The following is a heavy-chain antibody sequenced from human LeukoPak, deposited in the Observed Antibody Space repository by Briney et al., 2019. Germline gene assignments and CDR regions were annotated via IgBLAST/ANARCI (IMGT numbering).Heavy chain of an antibody. D-gene: IGHD3-10*01. CDR3: ATVSGSGSYGPSSGMDV. CDR1: GYTLTELS. Sequence: ASVKVSCKVSGYTLTELSMHWVRQAPGKGLEWMGGFDPEDGETIYAQKFQGRVTMTEDTSTDTAYMELSSLRSEDTAVYYCATVSGSGSYGPSSGMDVWGKGTTVTVSS. J-gene: IGHJ6*04. CDR2: FDPEDGET. V-gene: IGHV1-24*01.